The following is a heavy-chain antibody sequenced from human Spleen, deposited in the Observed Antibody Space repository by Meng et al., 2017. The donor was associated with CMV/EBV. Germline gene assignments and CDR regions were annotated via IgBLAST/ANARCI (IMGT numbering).Heavy chain of an antibody. CDR1: GGSIGSGGYY. CDR2: IYYSGST. V-gene: IGHV4-31*02. CDR3: ARNRRDYSNYYFDY. D-gene: IGHD4-11*01. Sequence: SGGSIGSGGYYWSWIRQHPGKGLEWIGYIYYSGSTYYNPSLKSRVTISVDTSKNQFSLKLSSVTAADTAVYYCARNRRDYSNYYFDYWGQGTLVTVSS. J-gene: IGHJ4*02.